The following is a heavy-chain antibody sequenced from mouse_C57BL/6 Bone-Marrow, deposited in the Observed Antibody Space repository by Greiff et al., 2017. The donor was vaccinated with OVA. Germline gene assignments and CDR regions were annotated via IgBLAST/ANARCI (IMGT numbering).Heavy chain of an antibody. Sequence: QVQLKQSGPELVKPGASVKISCKASGYAFSSSWMNWVKQRPGKGLEWIGRIYPGDGDTNYNEKFKGKATLTADKSSSTAYMELRSLTSEDSAVYFCAREELTGDYWGQGTTLTVSS. CDR3: AREELTGDY. D-gene: IGHD1-1*01. CDR2: IYPGDGDT. CDR1: GYAFSSSW. V-gene: IGHV1-82*01. J-gene: IGHJ2*01.